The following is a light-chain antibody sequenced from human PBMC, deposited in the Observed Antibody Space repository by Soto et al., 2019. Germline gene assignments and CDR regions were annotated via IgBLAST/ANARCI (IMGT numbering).Light chain of an antibody. CDR3: QQYNSYSRT. Sequence: DIKMTQSPSTLSASVGDRVTITFRASQSISSWLAWYQQKPGKAPKLLIYKASSLESGVPSRFSGSGSGTEFTLTISSLQPDDFATYYCQQYNSYSRTFGQGTNVDIK. V-gene: IGKV1-5*03. J-gene: IGKJ1*01. CDR1: QSISSW. CDR2: KAS.